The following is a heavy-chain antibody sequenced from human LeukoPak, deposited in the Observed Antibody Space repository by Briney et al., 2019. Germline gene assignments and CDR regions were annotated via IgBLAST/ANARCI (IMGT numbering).Heavy chain of an antibody. CDR3: ARRTALEQYFDY. D-gene: IGHD1/OR15-1a*01. CDR2: ITGSGSNT. J-gene: IGHJ4*02. V-gene: IGHV3-23*01. Sequence: QPGGSLRLSCAASGFSFSSFAVSWVRQAPGKGLEWVSAITGSGSNTYYADSVKGRFTISRDNSKNTLYLQMNSMRADDTAVYYCARRTALEQYFDYWGQGTLVTVSS. CDR1: GFSFSSFA.